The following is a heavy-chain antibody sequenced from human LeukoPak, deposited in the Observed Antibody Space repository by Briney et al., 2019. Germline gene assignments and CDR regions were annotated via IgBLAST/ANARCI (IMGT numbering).Heavy chain of an antibody. CDR2: ISGDGGST. CDR1: GFTFS. Sequence: GGSLRLSCAASGFTFSMSWVRQAPGKGLEWVSAISGDGGSTYYADSVKGRFTISRDKSKNTLNLQMNSLRTEDTAVYYCAKDLEVGATTPPLDYWGQGTLVTVSS. D-gene: IGHD1-26*01. CDR3: AKDLEVGATTPPLDY. V-gene: IGHV3-23*01. J-gene: IGHJ4*02.